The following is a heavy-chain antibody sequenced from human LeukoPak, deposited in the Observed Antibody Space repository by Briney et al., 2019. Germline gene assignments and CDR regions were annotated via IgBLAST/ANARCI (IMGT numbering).Heavy chain of an antibody. Sequence: ASVKVSCKASGYTFTSYGISWLRQAPGQGLEWMGWINAYNCNTNYEHKLQGRVTMTTDTSTSTAYMELRSLRSDDTAVYYCAREAGWATGSFDLWGRGTLVTVSS. CDR3: AREAGWATGSFDL. CDR2: INAYNCNT. J-gene: IGHJ2*01. V-gene: IGHV1-18*01. D-gene: IGHD5-24*01. CDR1: GYTFTSYG.